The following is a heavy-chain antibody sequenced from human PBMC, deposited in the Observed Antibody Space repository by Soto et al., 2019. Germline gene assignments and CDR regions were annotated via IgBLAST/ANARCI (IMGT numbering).Heavy chain of an antibody. V-gene: IGHV4-34*01. J-gene: IGHJ6*01. CDR2: INHSGST. CDR1: GGSFSGYY. D-gene: IGHD2-2*02. Sequence: QVQLQQWGAGLLKPSETLSLTCAVYGGSFSGYYWSWIRQPPGKGLEWIGEINHSGSTNYNPSLKSRVTISVDTSKNQFSLKLSSVTAADTAVYYCARGLRDIVVVPAAIAPYYYYGMDVW. CDR3: ARGLRDIVVVPAAIAPYYYYGMDV.